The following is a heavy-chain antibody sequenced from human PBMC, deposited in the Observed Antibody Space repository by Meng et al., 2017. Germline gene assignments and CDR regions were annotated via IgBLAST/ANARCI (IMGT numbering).Heavy chain of an antibody. CDR1: GGSISSYY. CDR2: IYYSGST. CDR3: ARDRRDGDAWYNWFDP. D-gene: IGHD4-17*01. V-gene: IGHV4-59*01. Sequence: QLQESGPGLVQLSETLSLTCTVSGGSISSYYRSWIRQPPGKGLEWIGYIYYSGSTNYNPSLKSRVTISVDTSKNQFSLKLSSVTAADTAVYYCARDRRDGDAWYNWFDPWGQGTLVTVSS. J-gene: IGHJ5*02.